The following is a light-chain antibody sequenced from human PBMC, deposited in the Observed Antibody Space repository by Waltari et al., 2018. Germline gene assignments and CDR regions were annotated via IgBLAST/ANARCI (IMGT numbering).Light chain of an antibody. V-gene: IGLV2-8*01. CDR3: SSYGGNNNYV. CDR1: SSDIGNYNY. CDR2: DVF. Sequence: QSALTQPPSASGSPGQPVTISCTGTSSDIGNYNYVPWFQQHPGKAPKLIIYDVFERPSGVPDRFSGSKSGNTASLTVSGLQAEDEADYYCSSYGGNNNYVFGTGTQVTV. J-gene: IGLJ1*01.